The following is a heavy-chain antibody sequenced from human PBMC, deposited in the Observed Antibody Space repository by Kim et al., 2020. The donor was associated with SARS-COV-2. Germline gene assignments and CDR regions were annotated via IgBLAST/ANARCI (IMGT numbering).Heavy chain of an antibody. V-gene: IGHV3-21*01. CDR2: YI. J-gene: IGHJ4*02. D-gene: IGHD1-26*01. CDR3: ASTEILGGDY. Sequence: YIYYADSVKGRFTISRDNAKNSLYLQMNSLRAEDTAVYYCASTEILGGDYWGQGTLVTVSS.